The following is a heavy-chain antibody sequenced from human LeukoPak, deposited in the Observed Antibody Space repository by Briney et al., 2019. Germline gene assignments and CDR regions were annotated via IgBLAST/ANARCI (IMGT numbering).Heavy chain of an antibody. V-gene: IGHV4-59*01. D-gene: IGHD3-22*01. CDR1: GGSISSYY. CDR2: IYYSGST. CDR3: ARAVKYYYDSSGYPKWFDP. Sequence: SETLSLTCTVSGGSISSYYWSWIRQPPGKGLEWIGYIYYSGSTNYNSSLKSRVTISVGTSKNQFSLKLSSVTAADTAVYYCARAVKYYYDSSGYPKWFDPWGQGTLVTVSS. J-gene: IGHJ5*02.